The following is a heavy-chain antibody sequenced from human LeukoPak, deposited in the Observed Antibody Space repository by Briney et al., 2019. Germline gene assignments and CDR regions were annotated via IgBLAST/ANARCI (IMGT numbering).Heavy chain of an antibody. CDR3: AFAFITVEAFDI. D-gene: IGHD4-23*01. V-gene: IGHV3-74*01. Sequence: PGGSLRLSCAASGFSFSTYWMHWVRQAPGKGLVWVSHINSDGRRTNYADSVKGRFTISRDNAKNTLYLQMNSLRAEDTAVYYCAFAFITVEAFDIWGQGTMVTVSS. CDR2: INSDGRRT. J-gene: IGHJ3*02. CDR1: GFSFSTYW.